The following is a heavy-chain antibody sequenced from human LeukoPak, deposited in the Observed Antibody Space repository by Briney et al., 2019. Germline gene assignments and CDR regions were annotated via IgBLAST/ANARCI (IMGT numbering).Heavy chain of an antibody. CDR2: KYYSGSA. D-gene: IGHD2-2*01. J-gene: IGHJ3*02. CDR3: VTPYCSGISCLDVFNM. Sequence: SQTLSLTCNASGVSVSDGRYYWTWIRQHPGKGLEWIGYKYYSGSAKYNPSLKSRLTISIDTSKNQFSLQLSSVTAADTATYYCVTPYCSGISCLDVFNMWGQGTRVTVSS. CDR1: GVSVSDGRYY. V-gene: IGHV4-31*03.